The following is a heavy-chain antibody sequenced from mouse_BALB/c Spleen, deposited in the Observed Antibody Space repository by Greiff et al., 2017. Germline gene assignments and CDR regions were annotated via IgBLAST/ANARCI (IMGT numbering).Heavy chain of an antibody. CDR1: GFTFTDYY. J-gene: IGHJ4*01. CDR3: ARDGDYDGGVYAMDY. V-gene: IGHV7-3*02. CDR2: IRNKANGYTT. Sequence: EVKLVESGGGLVQPGGSLRLSCATSGFTFTDYYMSWVRQPPGKSLEWLCFIRNKANGYTTEYSASVKGRFTISRDNSQSILYLQMNTLRAEDSATYYCARDGDYDGGVYAMDYWGQGTSVTVSS. D-gene: IGHD2-4*01.